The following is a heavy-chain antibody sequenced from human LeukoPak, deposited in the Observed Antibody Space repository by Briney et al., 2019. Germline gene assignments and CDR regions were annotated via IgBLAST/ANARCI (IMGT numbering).Heavy chain of an antibody. CDR3: ATLFSGGLDY. J-gene: IGHJ4*02. CDR1: GGTFSSYA. Sequence: GASVKVSCKASGGTFSSYAISWVRQAPGKGLEWMGGFDPEDGETIYAQKFQGRVTMTEDTSTDTAYMELSSLRSEDTAVYYCATLFSGGLDYWGQGTLVTVSS. CDR2: FDPEDGET. V-gene: IGHV1-24*01. D-gene: IGHD6-19*01.